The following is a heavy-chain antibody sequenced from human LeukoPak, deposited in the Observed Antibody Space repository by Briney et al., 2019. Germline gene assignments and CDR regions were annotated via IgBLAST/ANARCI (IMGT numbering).Heavy chain of an antibody. D-gene: IGHD4/OR15-4a*01. CDR3: ARDLSWVPTSDY. CDR2: IYHSGST. J-gene: IGHJ4*02. Sequence: PSETLSLTCAVSGYSISSGYYWGWIRQPPGKGLEWIGSIYHSGSTYYSPSLQSRVTISVDTSKNQFSLKLSSVTAADTAVYYCARDLSWVPTSDYWGQGTLVTVSS. V-gene: IGHV4-38-2*02. CDR1: GYSISSGYY.